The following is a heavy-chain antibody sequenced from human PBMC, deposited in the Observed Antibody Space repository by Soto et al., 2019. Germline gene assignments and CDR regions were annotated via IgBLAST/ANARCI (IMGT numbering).Heavy chain of an antibody. CDR1: GVTFSSCG. CDR2: ISYDGSNQ. CDR3: AKDGDYSSTWLDTQYFDS. V-gene: IGHV3-30*18. Sequence: QVQLVESGGGVVQPGRSLRLSCAASGVTFSSCGMHWVRQAPGKGLQWVAFISYDGSNQYYADSVKGRFTISRDNSEKILYLQLESLRPEDTALYYCAKDGDYSSTWLDTQYFDSWGQGTLVTVSS. D-gene: IGHD6-13*01. J-gene: IGHJ4*02.